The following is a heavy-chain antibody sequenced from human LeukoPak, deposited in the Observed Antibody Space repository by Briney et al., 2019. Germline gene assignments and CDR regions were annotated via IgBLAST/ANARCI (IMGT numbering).Heavy chain of an antibody. CDR2: IYHRGRP. J-gene: IGHJ4*02. V-gene: IGHV4-38-2*01. D-gene: IGHD3-10*01. Sequence: SETLSLTCAVSGYSISSGYYWGWIRPPPGKGLEWIGIIYHRGRPYYHPSLKSRVTISVDISKTQFSLKLSSVTAADTAVYYCAGWFGELLSLFTYWGQGTLVTVSS. CDR1: GYSISSGYY. CDR3: AGWFGELLSLFTY.